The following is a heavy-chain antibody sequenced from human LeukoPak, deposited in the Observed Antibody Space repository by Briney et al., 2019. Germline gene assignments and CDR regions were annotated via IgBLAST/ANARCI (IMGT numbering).Heavy chain of an antibody. J-gene: IGHJ4*02. CDR2: VSGSGSDI. V-gene: IGHV3-48*03. CDR3: ALPLRGGDFYFDY. CDR1: GFTFNNFE. Sequence: PGGALRLSCAASGFTFNNFEMNWVRQAPGKGLECIAYVSGSGSDIHYGDSVKGRFTISRDNAKSSVYLQMDSLRAEDMALYYCALPLRGGDFYFDYWGQGALVTVSS. D-gene: IGHD4-17*01.